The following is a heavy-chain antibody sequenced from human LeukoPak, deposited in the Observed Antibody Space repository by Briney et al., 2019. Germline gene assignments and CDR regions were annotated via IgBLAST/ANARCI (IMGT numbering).Heavy chain of an antibody. CDR3: AAMIVETRFDY. J-gene: IGHJ4*02. Sequence: PSETLSLTCTVSGGSISSSSYYWGWIRQPPGKGLEWIGSIYYSGSTYYNPSLKSRVTISVDTSKNQFSLKLSSVTAADTAVYYCAAMIVETRFDYWGQGTLVTVSS. CDR2: IYYSGST. D-gene: IGHD3-22*01. V-gene: IGHV4-39*07. CDR1: GGSISSSSYY.